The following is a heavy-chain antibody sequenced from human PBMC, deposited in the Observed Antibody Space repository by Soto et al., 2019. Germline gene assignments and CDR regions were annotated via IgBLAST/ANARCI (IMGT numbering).Heavy chain of an antibody. V-gene: IGHV4-39*01. CDR1: GGSVSSSSYY. Sequence: QLQLQESGPGLVKPSETLSLTCTVSGGSVSSSSYYWGWIRQPPGKGLEWIGCIYYSGSTYYNPSLKSQLTISVDTSKNQSSLKLSSVTAADTAVYYCARSPRNDAFDIWGQGTMVTVSS. CDR2: IYYSGST. CDR3: ARSPRNDAFDI. J-gene: IGHJ3*02.